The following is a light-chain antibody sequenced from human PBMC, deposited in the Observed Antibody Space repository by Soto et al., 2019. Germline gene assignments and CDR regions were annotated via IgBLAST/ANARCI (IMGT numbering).Light chain of an antibody. J-gene: IGKJ4*01. V-gene: IGKV3-15*01. CDR3: QEYNNWPLT. CDR1: QSVSSN. Sequence: EILLTQSPATLSVSPGERETLSCRASQSVSSNLAWYPQKPGQAPRLLIYGASTRATGIPARCSGSGSGTAFTVNMSSLQSDGFAVDYGQEYNNWPLTFGGGPKVEIK. CDR2: GAS.